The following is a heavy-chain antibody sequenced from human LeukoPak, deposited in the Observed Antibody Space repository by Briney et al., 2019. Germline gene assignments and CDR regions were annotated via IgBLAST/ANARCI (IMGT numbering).Heavy chain of an antibody. J-gene: IGHJ5*02. V-gene: IGHV3-66*01. Sequence: GGSLRLSCVGSGFTDINDYFSWVRQAPGKGLEWVSVIYSGGSTYYADSVRDRFTISRDKSKNTLYLQMNSLTVEDTAMYYCTRTDLWVSWGQGAQVTVSS. CDR1: GFTDINDY. D-gene: IGHD1-26*01. CDR3: TRTDLWVS. CDR2: IYSGGST.